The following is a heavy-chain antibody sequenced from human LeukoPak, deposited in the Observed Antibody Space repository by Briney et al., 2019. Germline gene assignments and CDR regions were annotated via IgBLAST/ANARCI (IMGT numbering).Heavy chain of an antibody. CDR2: IYHSGST. D-gene: IGHD5-12*01. Sequence: SETLSLTCAVSGASISSSNWWSWVRQPPGKGLEWIGEIYHSGSTNYNPSLKSRVTISVDKSKNQFSLKLSSVTAADTAVYYCARVSPHTIVAADYWGQGTLVTVSS. V-gene: IGHV4-4*02. CDR1: GASISSSNW. CDR3: ARVSPHTIVAADY. J-gene: IGHJ4*02.